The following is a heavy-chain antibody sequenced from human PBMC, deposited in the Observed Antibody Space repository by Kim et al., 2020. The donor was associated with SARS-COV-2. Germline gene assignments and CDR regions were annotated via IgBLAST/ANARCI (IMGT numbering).Heavy chain of an antibody. Sequence: STYYADSVKGRFTISRDNSKNSLYLQMNSLRTENTALYYCAAPGYSSGIYWGQGTLVTVSS. D-gene: IGHD6-19*01. J-gene: IGHJ4*02. V-gene: IGHV3-43*01. CDR3: AAPGYSSGIY. CDR2: ST.